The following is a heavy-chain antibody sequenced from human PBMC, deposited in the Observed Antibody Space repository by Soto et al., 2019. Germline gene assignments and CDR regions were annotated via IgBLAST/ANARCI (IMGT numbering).Heavy chain of an antibody. CDR1: GYTFTGYY. J-gene: IGHJ6*02. V-gene: IGHV1-2*04. Sequence: QVQLVQSGAEVKKPGASVKVSCKASGYTFTGYYMHWVRQAPGQGLEWMGWINPNSGGTNYAQKFQGWVTMARDTSISTAYMELSRLRSDDTAVYYCARDQDCSSNSCPTTPRHYYYYYGMDVWGQGTTVTVSS. CDR3: ARDQDCSSNSCPTTPRHYYYYYGMDV. CDR2: INPNSGGT. D-gene: IGHD2-2*01.